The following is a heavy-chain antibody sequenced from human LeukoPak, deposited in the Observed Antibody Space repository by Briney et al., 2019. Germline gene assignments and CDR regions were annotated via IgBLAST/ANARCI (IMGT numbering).Heavy chain of an antibody. CDR1: GFTFSNAW. Sequence: PGGSLRLSCAASGFTFSNAWMSWVRQAPGKGLEWVGRIKSKTDGGTTDYAAPVKGRFTISRDDSKNTLYLQMNSLKTEDTAVYYWTTDVPPDMVRGVITQYYFDYWGQGTLVTVSS. CDR3: TTDVPPDMVRGVITQYYFDY. D-gene: IGHD3-10*01. CDR2: IKSKTDGGTT. V-gene: IGHV3-15*01. J-gene: IGHJ4*02.